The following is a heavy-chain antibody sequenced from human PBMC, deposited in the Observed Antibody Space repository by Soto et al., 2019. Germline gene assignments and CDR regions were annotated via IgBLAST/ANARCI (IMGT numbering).Heavy chain of an antibody. CDR2: ISYDGSNK. Sequence: GGSLRLSCAASGFTFSSYAMHWVRQAPGKGLEWVAVISYDGSNKYYADSVKGRFTISRDNSKNTLYLQMNSLRAEDTAVYYCARGGGGTAMAIFDYWGQGTLVTVSS. D-gene: IGHD5-18*01. CDR1: GFTFSSYA. CDR3: ARGGGGTAMAIFDY. J-gene: IGHJ4*02. V-gene: IGHV3-30-3*01.